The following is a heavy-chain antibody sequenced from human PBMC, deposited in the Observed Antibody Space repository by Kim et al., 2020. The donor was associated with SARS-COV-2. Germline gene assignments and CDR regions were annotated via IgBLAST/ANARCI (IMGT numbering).Heavy chain of an antibody. CDR2: IIPIFGTA. Sequence: SVKVSCKASGGTFSSYAISWVRQAPGQGLEWMGGIIPIFGTANYAQKFQGRVTITADESTSTAYMELSSLRSEDTAVFYCARSREGITIFGVFITPANYWGQGTLVTVSS. J-gene: IGHJ4*02. D-gene: IGHD3-3*01. CDR3: ARSREGITIFGVFITPANY. CDR1: GGTFSSYA. V-gene: IGHV1-69*13.